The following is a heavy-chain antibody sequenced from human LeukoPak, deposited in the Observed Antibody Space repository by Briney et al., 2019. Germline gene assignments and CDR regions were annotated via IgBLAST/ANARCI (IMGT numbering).Heavy chain of an antibody. V-gene: IGHV3-21*04. J-gene: IGHJ4*02. D-gene: IGHD1-26*01. CDR3: AKDSDYSGRYYE. CDR2: ISISSGYI. Sequence: GSLRLSCAASELTLSIYSMKWARQAPGKGMEWVSSISISSGYIYHAISVKCRFTTSRDNTKTSLYLQTNCLRCEDRALSYCAKDSDYSGRYYEWGQGTLVTVSS. CDR1: ELTLSIYS.